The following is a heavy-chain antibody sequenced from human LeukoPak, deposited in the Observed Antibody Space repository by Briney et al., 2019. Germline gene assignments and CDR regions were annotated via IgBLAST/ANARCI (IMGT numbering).Heavy chain of an antibody. Sequence: GGSLRLSCAASGFTFSSYSMNWVRQAPGKGLEWVSYISSSGSTIYYADSVKGRFTISRDNAKNSLYLQMNSLRAEDTAVYYCARGFAGAAGTRDDAFDIWGQGTMVTVSS. V-gene: IGHV3-48*04. D-gene: IGHD6-13*01. CDR1: GFTFSSYS. CDR2: ISSSGSTI. J-gene: IGHJ3*02. CDR3: ARGFAGAAGTRDDAFDI.